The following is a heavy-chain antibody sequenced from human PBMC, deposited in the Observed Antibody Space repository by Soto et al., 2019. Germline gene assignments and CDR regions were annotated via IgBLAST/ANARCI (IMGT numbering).Heavy chain of an antibody. CDR2: TYYRSKWYN. J-gene: IGHJ4*01. V-gene: IGHV6-1*01. CDR3: ATDACASYTFDV. D-gene: IGHD1-1*01. Sequence: SQTLSHTCAISGDSVPSNSAAWNWIRQSPSRGLEWLGRTYYRSKWYNDYAVSVKSRITTNPDTSKNQFFLQLNSVTPEDTAEYYCATDACASYTFDVWGQGTLVTVSS. CDR1: GDSVPSNSAA.